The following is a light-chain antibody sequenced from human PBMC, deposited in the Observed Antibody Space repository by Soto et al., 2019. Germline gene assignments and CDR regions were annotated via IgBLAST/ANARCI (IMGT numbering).Light chain of an antibody. Sequence: EIVLSQTPGTLSLPPGETASLSCRASQTIFSGYLAWYQQKPGQPPRLLIYGTTSRATSIPDRFSASLSGKDFTLTISRLEPEDSAMYYCQHYDTSPYPFGQGTSLEIK. CDR3: QHYDTSPYP. CDR1: QTIFSGY. J-gene: IGKJ2*01. CDR2: GTT. V-gene: IGKV3-20*01.